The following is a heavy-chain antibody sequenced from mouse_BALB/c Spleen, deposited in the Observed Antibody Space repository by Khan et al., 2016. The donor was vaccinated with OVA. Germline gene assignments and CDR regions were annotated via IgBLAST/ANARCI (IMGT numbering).Heavy chain of an antibody. CDR1: GFTFSDYY. D-gene: IGHD2-13*01. J-gene: IGHJ3*01. Sequence: EVELVESGGGLVKPGGSLKLSCAASGFTFSDYYMYWVRQTPEKRLEWVATISDGGVYTFYPASVKGRFTISRVDAKNNLYLQVSSLKSEDTALYYCARGCYGDPFSYWGQGTLVTVSA. CDR2: ISDGGVYT. CDR3: ARGCYGDPFSY. V-gene: IGHV5-4*02.